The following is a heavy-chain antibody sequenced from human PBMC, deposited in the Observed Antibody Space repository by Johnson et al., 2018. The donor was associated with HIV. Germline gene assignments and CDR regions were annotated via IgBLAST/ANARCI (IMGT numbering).Heavy chain of an antibody. V-gene: IGHV3-NL1*01. CDR3: AKGKQLVNSGTLEI. CDR1: GFTFSSYA. Sequence: HVQLVESGGGVVQPGRSLRVFCAASGFTFSSYAMHWVRQAPGKGLEWVAVIYSGGSTYYADSVKGRFTISRDNSKNTLYLQMDSLRAEDTALYHCAKGKQLVNSGTLEIWGQGTMVTVSS. CDR2: IYSGGST. D-gene: IGHD6-13*01. J-gene: IGHJ3*02.